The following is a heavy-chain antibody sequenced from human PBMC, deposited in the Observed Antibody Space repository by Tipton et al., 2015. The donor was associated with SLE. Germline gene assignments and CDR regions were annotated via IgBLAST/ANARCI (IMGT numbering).Heavy chain of an antibody. CDR2: IYDSEST. CDR3: ARGLLFEAFDI. V-gene: IGHV4-59*08. J-gene: IGHJ3*02. Sequence: TLSLTCTVYGGSFSSYYWSWIWQPPGKGLEWIGYIYDSESTNYNSSLESRVTISLDTSKNQFSLKLSSVTAADTALYYCARGLLFEAFDIWGQGTMVTVSS. CDR1: GGSFSSYY. D-gene: IGHD2-15*01.